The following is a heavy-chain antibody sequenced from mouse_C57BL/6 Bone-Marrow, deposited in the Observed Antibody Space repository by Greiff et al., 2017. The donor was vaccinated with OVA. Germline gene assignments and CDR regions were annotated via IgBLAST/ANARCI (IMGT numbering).Heavy chain of an antibody. D-gene: IGHD4-1*01. Sequence: VQLQQSGAELVRPGTSVKMSCKASGYTFTNYWIGWAKQRPGHGLEWIGDIYPGGGYTNYNEKFKGKATLTADKSSSTAYMQFSSLTSEDSAINYCALNWDFSWFAYWGQGTLVTVSA. CDR2: IYPGGGYT. J-gene: IGHJ3*01. CDR3: ALNWDFSWFAY. CDR1: GYTFTNYW. V-gene: IGHV1-63*01.